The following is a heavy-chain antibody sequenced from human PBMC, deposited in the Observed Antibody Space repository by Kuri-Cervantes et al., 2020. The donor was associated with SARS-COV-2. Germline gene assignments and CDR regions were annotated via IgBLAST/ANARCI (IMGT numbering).Heavy chain of an antibody. CDR2: LYYSGST. CDR1: GFSLTTSGMC. D-gene: IGHD5-24*01. V-gene: IGHV4-30-4*08. J-gene: IGHJ4*02. CDR3: ARGRVMREMATINYFDY. Sequence: SGPTLVKPTQTLILTCTFSGFSLTTSGMCVAWIRQPPGKGLEWIGYLYYSGSTYYNPSLKSRVTISVDTSKNQFSLKLSSVTAADTAVYYCARGRVMREMATINYFDYWGQGTLVTVSS.